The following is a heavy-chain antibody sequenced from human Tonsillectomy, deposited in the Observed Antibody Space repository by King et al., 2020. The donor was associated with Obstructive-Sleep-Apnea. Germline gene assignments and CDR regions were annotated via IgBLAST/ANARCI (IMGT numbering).Heavy chain of an antibody. CDR1: GFTFTGYS. CDR2: INGASENI. V-gene: IGHV3-48*01. CDR3: ARDKDWAFDY. D-gene: IGHD3/OR15-3a*01. J-gene: IGHJ4*02. Sequence: VQLVESGGDLVQPGGSLRLSCVASGFTFTGYSMNWVRQAPGKGLDWVSYINGASENIHYADSVKGRFTISIDTAKNSLHRQMNSLRAEDTAVYYCARDKDWAFDYWGQGTLVTVSS.